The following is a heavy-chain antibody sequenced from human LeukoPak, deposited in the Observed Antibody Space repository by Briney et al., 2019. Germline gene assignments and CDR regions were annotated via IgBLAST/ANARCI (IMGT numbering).Heavy chain of an antibody. CDR1: GYTFTSYD. CDR3: ARGQREPLIVTDAFDI. J-gene: IGHJ3*02. CDR2: MNPNSGNT. Sequence: ASVKVSCKASGYTFTSYDINWVRQATGQGLEWMGWMNPNSGNTGYAQKFQGRVTMTRNTSISTAYMELSSLRSGDTAVYYCARGQREPLIVTDAFDIWGQGTMVTVSS. V-gene: IGHV1-8*01. D-gene: IGHD3-22*01.